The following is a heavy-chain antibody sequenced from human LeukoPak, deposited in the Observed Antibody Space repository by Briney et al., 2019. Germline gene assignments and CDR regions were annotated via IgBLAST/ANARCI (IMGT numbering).Heavy chain of an antibody. CDR3: ARDPHCSGGSCFHPIPYYFDY. D-gene: IGHD2-15*01. V-gene: IGHV1-2*02. Sequence: ASVKVSCKASGYTFTGYYMHWVRQAPGQGLEWMGWINPNSGGTNYAQKFQGRVTMTRDTSISTAYMELSRLRSDDTAVYYCARDPHCSGGSCFHPIPYYFDYWGQGTLVTVSS. CDR2: INPNSGGT. J-gene: IGHJ4*02. CDR1: GYTFTGYY.